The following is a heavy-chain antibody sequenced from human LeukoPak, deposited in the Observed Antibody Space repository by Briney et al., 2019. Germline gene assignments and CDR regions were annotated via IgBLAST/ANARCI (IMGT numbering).Heavy chain of an antibody. V-gene: IGHV3-33*06. CDR3: AKDGDLNNIVGASSFDY. J-gene: IGHJ4*02. CDR2: IWYDGSNK. Sequence: PAGSLRLSCAASGFTFSSYGMHWVRQAPGKGLEWVAVIWYDGSNKYYADSVKGRFTISRDNSKNTLYLQMNSLRAEDTAVYYCAKDGDLNNIVGASSFDYWGQGTLVTVSS. CDR1: GFTFSSYG. D-gene: IGHD1-26*01.